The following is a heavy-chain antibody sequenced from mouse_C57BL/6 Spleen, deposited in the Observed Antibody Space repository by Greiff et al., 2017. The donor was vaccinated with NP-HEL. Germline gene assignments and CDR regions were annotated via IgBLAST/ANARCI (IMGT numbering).Heavy chain of an antibody. Sequence: EVKLLESGGGLVQPGGSMKLSCVASGFTFSNYWMNWVRQSPEKGLEWVAQIRLKSDNYATHYAESVKGRFTISRDDSKSSVYLQMNNVRAEDTGIYYCTGLLRWGQGTTLTVSS. CDR2: IRLKSDNYAT. J-gene: IGHJ2*01. D-gene: IGHD1-1*01. CDR1: GFTFSNYW. V-gene: IGHV6-3*01. CDR3: TGLLR.